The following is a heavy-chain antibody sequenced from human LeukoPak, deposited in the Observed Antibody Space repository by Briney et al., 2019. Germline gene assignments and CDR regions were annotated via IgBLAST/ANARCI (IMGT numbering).Heavy chain of an antibody. CDR3: ARFEQQLEFYFDY. D-gene: IGHD6-13*01. V-gene: IGHV1-2*02. J-gene: IGHJ4*02. CDR2: INPNSGGT. CDR1: GYTFTGYY. Sequence: ASVNVSCKASGYTFTGYYMHWVRQAPGQGLEWMGWINPNSGGTNYAQKFQGRVTMTRDTSISTAYMELSRLRSDDTAVYYCARFEQQLEFYFDYWGQGTLVTVSS.